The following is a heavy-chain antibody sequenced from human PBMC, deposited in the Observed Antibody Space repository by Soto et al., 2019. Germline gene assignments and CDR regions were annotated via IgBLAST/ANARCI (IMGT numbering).Heavy chain of an antibody. Sequence: PGGSLRLSCAASVFTVSSNYMSWVRQAPGKGLEWVSVIYSGGSTYYADSVKGRFTISRHNSKNTLYLQMNSLRAEDTAVYYCARDRVRGYYDSSGSSHKNYYYYGMDVWGQGTTVTVSS. D-gene: IGHD3-22*01. J-gene: IGHJ6*02. V-gene: IGHV3-53*04. CDR3: ARDRVRGYYDSSGSSHKNYYYYGMDV. CDR1: VFTVSSNY. CDR2: IYSGGST.